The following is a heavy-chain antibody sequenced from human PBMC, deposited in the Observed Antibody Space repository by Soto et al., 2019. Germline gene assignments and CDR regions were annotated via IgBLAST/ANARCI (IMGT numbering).Heavy chain of an antibody. Sequence: GGSLRLSCAASGFPFSSYAMSWVRQAPGKGLEWVSAISGSGGSTYYADSVKGRFTISRDNSKNTLYLQMNSLRAEDTAVYYCAKDGGMVRGVQGRTYYFDYWGQGTLVTVSS. D-gene: IGHD3-10*01. CDR2: ISGSGGST. CDR1: GFPFSSYA. CDR3: AKDGGMVRGVQGRTYYFDY. J-gene: IGHJ4*02. V-gene: IGHV3-23*01.